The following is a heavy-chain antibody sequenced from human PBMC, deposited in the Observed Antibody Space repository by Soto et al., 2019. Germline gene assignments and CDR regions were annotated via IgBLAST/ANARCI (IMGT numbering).Heavy chain of an antibody. D-gene: IGHD3-10*01. CDR2: INHSGST. CDR3: ARGIMVRGVIVDY. CDR1: GGSFSGYY. Sequence: QVQLQQWGAGLLKPSETLSLTCAVYGGSFSGYYWSWIRQPPGKGLEWIGEINHSGSTNYNPSLNSRVTISVDTSKNQFSLKLSSVTAADTAVYYCARGIMVRGVIVDYWGQGTLVTVSS. V-gene: IGHV4-34*01. J-gene: IGHJ4*02.